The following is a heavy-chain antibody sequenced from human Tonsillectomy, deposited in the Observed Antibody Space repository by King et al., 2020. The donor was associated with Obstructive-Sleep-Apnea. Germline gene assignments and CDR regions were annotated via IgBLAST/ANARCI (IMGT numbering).Heavy chain of an antibody. J-gene: IGHJ3*02. CDR2: IYPGDSNT. CDR1: GYTFTTYL. Sequence: VQLVQSGAEVKKPGESLKISCKGSGYTFTTYLLGWLRQMPGKGLEWVGIIYPGDSNTRYSPSFQSQVTISADKYISTAYLHWSSLKASDTAMYYCARHDYVDSRPLDIWGQGTSVTVSS. CDR3: ARHDYVDSRPLDI. D-gene: IGHD4-17*01. V-gene: IGHV5-51*01.